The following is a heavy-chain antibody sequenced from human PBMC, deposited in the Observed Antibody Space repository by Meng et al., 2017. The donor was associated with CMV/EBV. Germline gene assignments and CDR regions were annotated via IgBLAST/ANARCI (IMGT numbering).Heavy chain of an antibody. CDR2: INPCVGST. D-gene: IGHD3-3*01. CDR3: ARGGEHITSFGVVGDEFDI. Sequence: ASVKVSCKASGYTFTSYYMHWVRQAPGQGLEWMGIINPCVGSTNYAQKFQGRVTMTKDTSTSTAYMELSSLRSEDTAVYYCARGGEHITSFGVVGDEFDIWGQGTMVTVSS. V-gene: IGHV1-46*01. CDR1: GYTFTSYY. J-gene: IGHJ3*02.